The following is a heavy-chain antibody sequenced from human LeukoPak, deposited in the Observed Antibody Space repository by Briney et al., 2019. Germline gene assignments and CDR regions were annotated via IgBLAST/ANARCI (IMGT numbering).Heavy chain of an antibody. J-gene: IGHJ4*02. V-gene: IGHV1-46*01. CDR2: INPNGGHT. D-gene: IGHD1-14*01. Sequence: ASVNVSCKTAGFTFIDYYMHWVRQAPGQGLEWMGMINPNGGHTDYAQNFQGRVTMTRDTSTSTVYMELSSLRSEATAVFYCARSKDNRGYDVRHLDYWGQGTLVTVSS. CDR1: GFTFIDYY. CDR3: ARSKDNRGYDVRHLDY.